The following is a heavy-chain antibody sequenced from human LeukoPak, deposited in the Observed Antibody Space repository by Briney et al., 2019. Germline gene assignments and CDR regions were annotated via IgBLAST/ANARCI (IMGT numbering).Heavy chain of an antibody. Sequence: GGSLRLSCAASGFTFSSYDMRWVRQATGKGLEWVSSIGTGDDTYYVGSVKGRFTISRENAKNSLYLQMNSLRTGDTAVYYCARGAETGFDYWGQGILVTVSS. CDR2: IGTGDDT. J-gene: IGHJ4*02. V-gene: IGHV3-13*01. CDR3: ARGAETGFDY. CDR1: GFTFSSYD. D-gene: IGHD1-14*01.